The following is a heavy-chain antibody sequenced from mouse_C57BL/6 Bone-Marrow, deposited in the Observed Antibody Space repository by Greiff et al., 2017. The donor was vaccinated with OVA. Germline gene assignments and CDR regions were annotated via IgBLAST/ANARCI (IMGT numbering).Heavy chain of an antibody. D-gene: IGHD3-2*02. CDR1: GYTFTSYW. CDR3: AQLRPNYYAMDY. J-gene: IGHJ4*01. CDR2: IDPSDSYT. Sequence: QVQLQQPGAELVKPGASVKLSCKASGYTFTSYWMQWVNQRPGQGLEWIGEIDPSDSYTNYNQKFKGKATLTVDTSSSTAYMQLSSLTSEDSAVYYCAQLRPNYYAMDYWGQGTSVTVSS. V-gene: IGHV1-50*01.